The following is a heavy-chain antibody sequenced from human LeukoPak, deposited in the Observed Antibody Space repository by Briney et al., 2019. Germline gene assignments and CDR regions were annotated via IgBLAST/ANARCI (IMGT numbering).Heavy chain of an antibody. Sequence: PGGSLRLSCAASGFTFSNYAMSWVRQAPGKGLEWVANIKQDGSEKYYVDSVKGRFTISRDNAKNSLYLQMNSLRAEDTAVYYCARDRSLGYFDYWGQGTLVTVSS. CDR3: ARDRSLGYFDY. CDR2: IKQDGSEK. D-gene: IGHD7-27*01. J-gene: IGHJ4*02. V-gene: IGHV3-7*01. CDR1: GFTFSNYA.